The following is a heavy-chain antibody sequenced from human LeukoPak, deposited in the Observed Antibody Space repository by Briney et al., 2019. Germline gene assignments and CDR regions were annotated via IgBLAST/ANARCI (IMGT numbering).Heavy chain of an antibody. J-gene: IGHJ6*04. Sequence: GGSLRLSCAASGFTVSSNYMSWVRQAPGKGPEWVSVIYSGGSTYYADSVKGRFTISRGNSKNTLYLQMNSLRAEDTAVYYCARGGVDTAMVMDVWGKGTTVTVSS. CDR1: GFTVSSNY. D-gene: IGHD5-18*01. CDR2: IYSGGST. V-gene: IGHV3-53*01. CDR3: ARGGVDTAMVMDV.